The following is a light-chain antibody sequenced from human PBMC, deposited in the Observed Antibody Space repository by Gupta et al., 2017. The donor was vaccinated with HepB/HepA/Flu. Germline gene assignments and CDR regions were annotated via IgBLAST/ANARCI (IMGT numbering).Light chain of an antibody. CDR3: QQENSCPST. CDR1: QSISSR. Sequence: IHVTQSPSTLSPSVGDRVTITCRASQSISSRLAWYQQKPGKAPKLLIYKASSLESGVPSRFSGSGSGTXFTLTIXSRQPDDFATYYCQQENSCPSTFGXGTKLEIK. CDR2: KAS. J-gene: IGKJ2*01. V-gene: IGKV1-5*03.